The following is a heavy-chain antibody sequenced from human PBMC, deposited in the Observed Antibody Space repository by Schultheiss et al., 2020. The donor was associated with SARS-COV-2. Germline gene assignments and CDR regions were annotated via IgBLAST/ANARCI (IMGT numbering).Heavy chain of an antibody. CDR2: IYYSGST. V-gene: IGHV4-59*08. J-gene: IGHJ6*03. Sequence: SETLSLTCTVSGGSISSYYWSWIRQPAGKGLEWIGSIYYSGSTNYNPSLKSRVTISVDTSNNQFSLKLSSVTAADTAVYYCARLPGLAYFYYYMDVWGKGTMVTVSS. CDR1: GGSISSYY. D-gene: IGHD6-19*01. CDR3: ARLPGLAYFYYYMDV.